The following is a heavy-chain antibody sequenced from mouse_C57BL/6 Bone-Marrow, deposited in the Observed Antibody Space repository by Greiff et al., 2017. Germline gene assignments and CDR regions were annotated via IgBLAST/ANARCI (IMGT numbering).Heavy chain of an antibody. J-gene: IGHJ1*03. CDR3: AHGNSFYWYFAG. D-gene: IGHD2-1*01. CDR2: IDPNSGGT. CDR1: GHTFTSYW. Sequence: QDQLQQPGAELVKPGASVILCCKASGHTFTSYWLHWVRQRPGRGLEWIGRIDPNSGGTKYNEKFKSKATLTVDKPSSTAYMQLSSPTSEDSAVYYWAHGNSFYWYFAGWGTKATVTV. V-gene: IGHV1-72*01.